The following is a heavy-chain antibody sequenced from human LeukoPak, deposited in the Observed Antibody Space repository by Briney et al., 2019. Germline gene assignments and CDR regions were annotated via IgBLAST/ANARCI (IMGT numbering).Heavy chain of an antibody. D-gene: IGHD3-10*01. V-gene: IGHV3-30*02. CDR2: IRYDGSNK. CDR3: ANLMVRGV. Sequence: GRSLRLSWAASGFTFSSYGMHWVRQAPGKGLEWVAFIRYDGSNKYYADSVKGRLTISRDNSKNTLYLQMNGLRAEDTAVYYCANLMVRGVWGQGTLVTVSS. J-gene: IGHJ4*02. CDR1: GFTFSSYG.